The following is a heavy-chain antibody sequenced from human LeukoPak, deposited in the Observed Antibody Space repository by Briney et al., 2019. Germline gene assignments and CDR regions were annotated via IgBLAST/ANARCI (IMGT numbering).Heavy chain of an antibody. Sequence: PSETLSLTCAVYGGSFSGYYWSWIRQPPGKGLEWIGEINHSGSTNYNPSLKSRVTTSVDTSKNQFSLKLSSVTAADTAVYYCARGAPSIAAAGTKHFDYWGQGTLVSVSS. V-gene: IGHV4-34*01. J-gene: IGHJ4*02. CDR3: ARGAPSIAAAGTKHFDY. CDR2: INHSGST. D-gene: IGHD6-13*01. CDR1: GGSFSGYY.